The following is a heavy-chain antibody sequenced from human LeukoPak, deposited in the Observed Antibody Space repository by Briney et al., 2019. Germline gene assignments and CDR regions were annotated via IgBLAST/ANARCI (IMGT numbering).Heavy chain of an antibody. CDR3: AGGRDGYRDFDY. V-gene: IGHV4-34*01. J-gene: IGHJ4*02. Sequence: PSETLSLTCAVYGGSFSGYYWSWIRQPPGKGLEWIGEINHSGSTNYNPSLKSRVTISVDTSKNQFSLKLSSVTAADTAVYYCAGGRDGYRDFDYWGQGTLVTVSS. CDR2: INHSGST. D-gene: IGHD5-24*01. CDR1: GGSFSGYY.